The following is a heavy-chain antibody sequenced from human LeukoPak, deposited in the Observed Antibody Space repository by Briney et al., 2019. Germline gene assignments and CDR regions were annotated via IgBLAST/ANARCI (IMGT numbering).Heavy chain of an antibody. D-gene: IGHD3-3*01. Sequence: SSETLSLTCTVSGGSISSYYWSWIRQPPGKGLEWIGYIYYSGSTNYNPSLKSRVTISVDTSKNQFSLKLSSVTAADTAVYYCARDSWGDFWSGYNWFDPWGQGTLVTVSS. J-gene: IGHJ5*02. CDR1: GGSISSYY. CDR2: IYYSGST. CDR3: ARDSWGDFWSGYNWFDP. V-gene: IGHV4-59*12.